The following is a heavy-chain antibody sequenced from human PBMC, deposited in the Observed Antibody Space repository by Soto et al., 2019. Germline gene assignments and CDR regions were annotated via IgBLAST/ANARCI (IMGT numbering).Heavy chain of an antibody. V-gene: IGHV3-20*04. J-gene: IGHJ4*02. D-gene: IGHD6-13*01. CDR3: ARDEGIASSGTFVY. CDR2: INWNGGST. CDR1: GFTFDDYG. Sequence: PGGSLRLSCAAFGFTFDDYGMSWVRQAPGKGLEWVSGINWNGGSTGYADSVKGRFTISRDNAKNSLYLQMNSLRAEDTALYYCARDEGIASSGTFVYWGQGTLVTVSS.